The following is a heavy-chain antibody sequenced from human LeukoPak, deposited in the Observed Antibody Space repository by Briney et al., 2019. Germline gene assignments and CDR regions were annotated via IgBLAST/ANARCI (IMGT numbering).Heavy chain of an antibody. Sequence: SETLSLTCTVSGGSISSGGYYWSWIRQPPGKGLEWIGSIYYSGSTYYNPFLKSRVTISVDTSKNQFSLKLSSVTAADTAVYYCARGRSDSSGYSLRVLNWFDPWGQGTLVTVSS. CDR1: GGSISSGGYY. J-gene: IGHJ5*02. D-gene: IGHD3-22*01. CDR2: IYYSGST. V-gene: IGHV4-39*07. CDR3: ARGRSDSSGYSLRVLNWFDP.